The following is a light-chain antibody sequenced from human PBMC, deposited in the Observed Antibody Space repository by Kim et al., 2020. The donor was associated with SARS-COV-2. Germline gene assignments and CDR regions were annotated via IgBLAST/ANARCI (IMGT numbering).Light chain of an antibody. V-gene: IGKV3-15*01. CDR2: YAS. CDR3: HQCNEWWT. Sequence: EVVMTQSPATLSVPPGERATLSCRASQSVGRNLAWYQQKAGQAPRLLIYYASIRATGIPARFSGSGSGTEFTLTISSLQSEDSAVYFCHQCNEWWTFGQGTKVDIK. CDR1: QSVGRN. J-gene: IGKJ1*01.